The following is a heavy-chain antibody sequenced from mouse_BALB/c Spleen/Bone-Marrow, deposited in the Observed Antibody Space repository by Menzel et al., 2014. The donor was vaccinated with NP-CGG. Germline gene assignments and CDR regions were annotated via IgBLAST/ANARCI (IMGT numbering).Heavy chain of an antibody. CDR1: GFTFSNYG. Sequence: EVHLVESGGGLVQPGGSLKLSCAASGFTFSNYGMSWVRQTPDKRLELVATINSNGGSTYYPDSVEGRFTISRDTAKNTLYLQMSSLKSEETAMYYCVRGNYGNYVDYFDFWGQGTTLTVSS. V-gene: IGHV5-6-3*01. D-gene: IGHD2-1*01. J-gene: IGHJ2*01. CDR2: INSNGGST. CDR3: VRGNYGNYVDYFDF.